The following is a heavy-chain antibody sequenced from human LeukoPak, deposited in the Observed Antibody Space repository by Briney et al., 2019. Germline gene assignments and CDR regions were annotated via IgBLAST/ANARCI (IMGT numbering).Heavy chain of an antibody. CDR2: INHSGST. CDR3: ARGGDYDILTGYYILNWFDP. CDR1: GGSFSGYY. Sequence: ASETLSLTCAVYGGSFSGYYWSWIRQPPGKGLEWIGEINHSGSTNYNPSLKSRVTISVDTSKNQFSLKLSSVTAADTAVYYCARGGDYDILTGYYILNWFDPWGQGTLVTVSS. V-gene: IGHV4-34*01. J-gene: IGHJ5*02. D-gene: IGHD3-9*01.